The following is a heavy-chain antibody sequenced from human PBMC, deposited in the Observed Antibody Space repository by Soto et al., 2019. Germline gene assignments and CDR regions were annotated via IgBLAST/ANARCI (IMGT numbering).Heavy chain of an antibody. J-gene: IGHJ4*02. CDR3: ARQRTSVVTQAYFDV. D-gene: IGHD2-21*02. Sequence: SATLYLTCTVSGGSILNGGHYWTWIRQPPGKGLEWIGSIYYSGRTYNNPSLRSRVSMSIDTSKDQFSLKLKSVTAADTALYFCARQRTSVVTQAYFDVWGPGSLVTVSS. CDR2: IYYSGRT. CDR1: GGSILNGGHY. V-gene: IGHV4-39*01.